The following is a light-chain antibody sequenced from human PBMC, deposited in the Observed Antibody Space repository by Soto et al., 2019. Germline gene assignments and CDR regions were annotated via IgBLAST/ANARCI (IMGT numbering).Light chain of an antibody. CDR3: NSYAGSNNLAI. CDR1: SSDVGGYNY. CDR2: EVS. V-gene: IGLV2-8*01. J-gene: IGLJ1*01. Sequence: QSVLTQPPSASGSPGQSVTISCAGTSSDVGGYNYVSWYQQHPGKAPKLLIYEVSKRPSGVPDRFSGSKSGNTASLTVSGLQADDEADYYCNSYAGSNNLAIFGTGTKVTV.